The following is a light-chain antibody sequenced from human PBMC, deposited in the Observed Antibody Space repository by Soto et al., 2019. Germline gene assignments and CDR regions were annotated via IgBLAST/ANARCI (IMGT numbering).Light chain of an antibody. V-gene: IGLV1-51*02. Sequence: QSVLTQPPSVSAAPGQKVTISCSGSSSNIGNNYVSWYQQLPGTAPKLLIYENNKRPSGIPDRFSGSKSGTSATLGITGLQTGVDSNYYCGTWDSSLCAYVVGTGSNVTV. J-gene: IGLJ1*01. CDR1: SSNIGNNY. CDR3: GTWDSSLCAYV. CDR2: ENN.